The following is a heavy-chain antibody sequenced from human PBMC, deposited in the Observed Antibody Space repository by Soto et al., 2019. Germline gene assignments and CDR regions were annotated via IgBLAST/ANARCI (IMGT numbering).Heavy chain of an antibody. J-gene: IGHJ5*02. CDR1: GVTISTYY. V-gene: IGHV4-4*07. CDR3: ARGQRFSDWFDP. D-gene: IGHD3-3*01. Sequence: SETLSLTCAVSGVTISTYYWTWIRQTAGKGLEWIGRIYSSGSTKYNPALQSRVTMSLDTSNNQFSLRLTSVTAADTAVYYCARGQRFSDWFDPWGQGTLVTVSS. CDR2: IYSSGST.